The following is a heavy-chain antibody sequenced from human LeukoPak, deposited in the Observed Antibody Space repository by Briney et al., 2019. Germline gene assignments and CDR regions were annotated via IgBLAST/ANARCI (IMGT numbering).Heavy chain of an antibody. CDR2: ISAYNGNT. V-gene: IGHV1-18*01. Sequence: SVKVSCKASGYTFTSYGIGWVRQAPGQGLEWMGWISAYNGNTNYAQKLQGRVTMTTDTSTRTAYMELRSLRSDDTAVYYCARARYSYGYYFDYWSQGTLVTVSS. CDR3: ARARYSYGYYFDY. CDR1: GYTFTSYG. J-gene: IGHJ4*02. D-gene: IGHD5-18*01.